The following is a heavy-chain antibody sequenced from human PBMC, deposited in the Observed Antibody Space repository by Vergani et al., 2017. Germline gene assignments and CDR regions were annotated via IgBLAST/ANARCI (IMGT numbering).Heavy chain of an antibody. CDR3: ARDSSGLYYMDV. D-gene: IGHD6-19*01. CDR2: INHSGST. J-gene: IGHJ6*03. CDR1: GGSFSGYY. V-gene: IGHV4-34*01. Sequence: QVQLQQWGAGLLKPSETLSLTCAVYGGSFSGYYWSWIRQPPGKGLEWIGEINHSGSTNYNPSLKSRVTISVDTSKNQFSLKLSSVTAADTAVYYCARDSSGLYYMDVWGQGTTVTVSS.